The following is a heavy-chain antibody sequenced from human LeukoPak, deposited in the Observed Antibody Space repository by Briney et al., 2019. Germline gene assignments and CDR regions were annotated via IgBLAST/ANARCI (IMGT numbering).Heavy chain of an antibody. CDR3: ARDIIAAAGPSEYFQH. CDR2: INTNTGNP. V-gene: IGHV7-4-1*02. CDR1: GYTFTSYA. J-gene: IGHJ1*01. Sequence: GASVKVSCKASGYTFTSYAMNWVRQAPGQGLEWMGWINTNTGNPTYAQGFTGRFVFSLDTSVSTAYLQISSLKAEDTAVYYCARDIIAAAGPSEYFQHWGQGTLVTVSS. D-gene: IGHD6-13*01.